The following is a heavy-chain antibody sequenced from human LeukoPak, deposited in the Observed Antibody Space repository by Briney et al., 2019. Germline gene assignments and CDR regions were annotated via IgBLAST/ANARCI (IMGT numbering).Heavy chain of an antibody. D-gene: IGHD4-17*01. J-gene: IGHJ4*02. V-gene: IGHV4-39*01. CDR2: FYYSGST. Sequence: PSETLSLTCTVSGGSISSTSYFWGWIRQPPGKGLEWIGSFYYSGSTYYNPSLKSRVTTSVDASKNQYSLRLSSVTAADTAFYYCAGYGDYSSRYLDNWGQGTLVTVSS. CDR1: GGSISSTSYF. CDR3: AGYGDYSSRYLDN.